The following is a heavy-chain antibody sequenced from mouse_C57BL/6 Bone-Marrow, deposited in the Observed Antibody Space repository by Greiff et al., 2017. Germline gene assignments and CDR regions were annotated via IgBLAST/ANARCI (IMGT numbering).Heavy chain of an antibody. D-gene: IGHD2-4*01. J-gene: IGHJ4*01. CDR3: SRSCDYDDYTVDY. CDR1: GYTFTNYW. CDR2: MHPNGGSP. V-gene: IGHV1-64*01. Sequence: QVQLQQPGAELVKPGASVKLSCTASGYTFTNYWMHWVQQRPGQGLEWIGMMHPNGGSPDYNEKFKSEATLSVDKSSRTAYMELSSLTSEDSAVYYCSRSCDYDDYTVDYWGQGTSVTVSS.